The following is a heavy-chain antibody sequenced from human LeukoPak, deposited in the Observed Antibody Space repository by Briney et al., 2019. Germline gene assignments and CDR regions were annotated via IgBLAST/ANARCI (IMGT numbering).Heavy chain of an antibody. V-gene: IGHV1-2*02. CDR3: ARSAIAAAGLNWFDP. J-gene: IGHJ5*02. Sequence: GASVKVSCKASGYTFTGYYMHWVRQAPGQGLEWVGWINPNSGGTNYAQKFQGRVTMTRDTSISTAYMELSRLRSDDTAVYYCARSAIAAAGLNWFDPWGQGTLVTVSS. CDR2: INPNSGGT. CDR1: GYTFTGYY. D-gene: IGHD6-13*01.